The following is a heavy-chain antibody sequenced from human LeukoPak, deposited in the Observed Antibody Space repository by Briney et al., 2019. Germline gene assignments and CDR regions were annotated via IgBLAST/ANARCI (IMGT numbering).Heavy chain of an antibody. CDR3: ATIPLPDTIFGVV. J-gene: IGHJ4*02. V-gene: IGHV1-24*01. CDR2: FDPEDGET. CDR1: GYTLTELS. D-gene: IGHD3-3*01. Sequence: ASVKVSCKVSGYTLTELSMHWVRQAPGKGLEWMGGFDPEDGETIYAQKFQGRVTVTEDTSTDTAYMELSSLRSEDTAVYYCATIPLPDTIFGVVWGQGTLVTVSS.